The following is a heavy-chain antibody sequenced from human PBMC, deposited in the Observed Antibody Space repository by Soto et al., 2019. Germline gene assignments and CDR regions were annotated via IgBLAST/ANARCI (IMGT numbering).Heavy chain of an antibody. CDR2: IKQDGSEK. CDR1: GFTFSSYR. CDR3: ARGLYSGWYIFDY. Sequence: PGGSLRLSCAASGFTFSSYRMSWVRQAPGKGLEWVANIKQDGSEKYYVDSVKGRFTISRDNAKNSLYLQMNSLRAEDTAVYYCARGLYSGWYIFDYWGQGTLVTVSS. J-gene: IGHJ4*02. D-gene: IGHD6-19*01. V-gene: IGHV3-7*03.